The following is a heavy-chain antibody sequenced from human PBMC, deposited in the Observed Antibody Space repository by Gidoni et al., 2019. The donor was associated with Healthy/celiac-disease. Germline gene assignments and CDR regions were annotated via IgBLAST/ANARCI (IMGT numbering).Heavy chain of an antibody. J-gene: IGHJ6*02. CDR3: AREGGYQGDYYYGMDV. V-gene: IGHV1-69*04. D-gene: IGHD3-22*01. Sequence: QVQLVQSGAEVKEPGSSVKVSCKASGGTFSSYAISWVRQAPGQGLEWMGRIIPILGIANYAQKFQGRVTITADKSTSTAYMELSSLRSEDTAVYYCAREGGYQGDYYYGMDVWGQGTTVTVSS. CDR1: GGTFSSYA. CDR2: IIPILGIA.